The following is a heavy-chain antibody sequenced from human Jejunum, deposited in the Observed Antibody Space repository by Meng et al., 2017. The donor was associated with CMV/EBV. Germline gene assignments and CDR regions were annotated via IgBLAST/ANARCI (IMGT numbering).Heavy chain of an antibody. Sequence: LSCAGTGFTYSSQGMHWVRQDTGKGLEWVEVIWNDGSKKHYADSAKGRFTISRDNSENTLYLQMDSLRAEDTAVYYCATKIVDDFDYWGQGTLVTVSS. V-gene: IGHV3-33*03. CDR1: GFTYSSQG. D-gene: IGHD2-15*01. CDR3: ATKIVDDFDY. J-gene: IGHJ4*02. CDR2: IWNDGSKK.